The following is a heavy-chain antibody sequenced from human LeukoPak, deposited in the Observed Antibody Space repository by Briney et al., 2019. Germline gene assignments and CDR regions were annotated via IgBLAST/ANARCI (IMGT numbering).Heavy chain of an antibody. Sequence: ASVKVSCKASGGTFSSYAISWVRQAPGQGLEWMGGIIPIFGTANYAQKFQGRVTITADESTSTAYMELSSLRSEDTAVYYCATLRPGIAAAPDYWGQGTLVTVSS. CDR3: ATLRPGIAAAPDY. V-gene: IGHV1-69*13. CDR1: GGTFSSYA. CDR2: IIPIFGTA. J-gene: IGHJ4*02. D-gene: IGHD6-13*01.